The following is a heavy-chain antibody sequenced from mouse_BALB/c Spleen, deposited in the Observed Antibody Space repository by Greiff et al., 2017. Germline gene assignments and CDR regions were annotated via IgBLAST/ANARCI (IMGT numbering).Heavy chain of an antibody. CDR1: GYTFTSYV. Sequence: EVQLQQSGPELVKPGASVKMSCKASGYTFTSYVMHWVKQKPGQGLEWIGYINPYNDGTKYNEKFKGKATLTSDKSSSTAYMELSSLTSEDSAVYYCARDSYDGYYRYFDVWGAGTTVTVSS. D-gene: IGHD2-3*01. V-gene: IGHV1-14*01. CDR2: INPYNDGT. CDR3: ARDSYDGYYRYFDV. J-gene: IGHJ1*01.